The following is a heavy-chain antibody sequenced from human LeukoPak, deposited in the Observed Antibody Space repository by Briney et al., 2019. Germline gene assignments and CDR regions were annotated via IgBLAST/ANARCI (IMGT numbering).Heavy chain of an antibody. D-gene: IGHD6-19*01. Sequence: GGSLRLSCAASGFTFSNYFMSWVREAPGKGLEWVAIIKQDGSERYYVDSVKGRFTISRDNAKNSLYLQMSSLRVEDTAVYYCARDSRGLSGWHEDYWGQGTLLTVSS. V-gene: IGHV3-7*01. J-gene: IGHJ4*02. CDR3: ARDSRGLSGWHEDY. CDR2: IKQDGSER. CDR1: GFTFSNYF.